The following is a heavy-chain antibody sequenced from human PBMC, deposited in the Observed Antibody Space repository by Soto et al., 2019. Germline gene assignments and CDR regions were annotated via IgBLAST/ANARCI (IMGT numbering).Heavy chain of an antibody. CDR3: ARDHLEVATVSLLRVTIFDY. D-gene: IGHD5-12*01. CDR1: GDSVSSNSAA. V-gene: IGHV6-1*01. J-gene: IGHJ4*02. CDR2: TYYRSKWYN. Sequence: SQTLSLTCAISGDSVSSNSAAWNWIRQSPSRGLEWLGRTYYRSKWYNDYAVSVKSRITINPDTSKNQFSLQLNSVTPEDTAVYYCARDHLEVATVSLLRVTIFDYWGQGTLVTVSS.